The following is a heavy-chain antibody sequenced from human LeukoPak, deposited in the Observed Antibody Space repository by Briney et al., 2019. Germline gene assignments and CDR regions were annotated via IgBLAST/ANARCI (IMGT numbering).Heavy chain of an antibody. CDR2: TYYSGST. CDR3: ARASSGWGYFDY. D-gene: IGHD6-19*01. CDR1: GYSISSSNW. V-gene: IGHV4-28*01. Sequence: SETLSLTCAVSGYSISSSNWWGWIRQPPGKGLEWIGYTYYSGSTNYNPSLKSRVTISVDTSKNQFSLKLSSVTAADTAVYYCARASSGWGYFDYWGQGTLVTVSS. J-gene: IGHJ4*02.